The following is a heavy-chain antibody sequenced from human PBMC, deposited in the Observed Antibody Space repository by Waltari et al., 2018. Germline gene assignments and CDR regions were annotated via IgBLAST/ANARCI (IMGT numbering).Heavy chain of an antibody. D-gene: IGHD3-3*01. Sequence: EVQLVESGGGWVQPGRSLRLSCLTSGFTFDDYAMHWVRQAPGKCLEWVSGISYNGGTKGYADSVKCRFTISRDNTKNSLYLQMNSLRREDTALYYCARDQDYNFWRGMDVWGQGTTVIVSS. V-gene: IGHV3-9*01. CDR1: GFTFDDYA. CDR3: ARDQDYNFWRGMDV. CDR2: ISYNGGTK. J-gene: IGHJ6*02.